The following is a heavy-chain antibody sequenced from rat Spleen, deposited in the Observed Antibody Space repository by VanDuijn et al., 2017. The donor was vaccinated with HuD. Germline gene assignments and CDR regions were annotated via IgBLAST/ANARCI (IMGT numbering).Heavy chain of an antibody. V-gene: IGHV5-25*01. CDR1: GFTYSNFP. D-gene: IGHD1-12*02. Sequence: EVQLVESGGGLVQPGRSLKLSCAASGFTYSNFPMAWVRQAPRKGLEWVASITSGGEGTYYPDSVKGSFTISRDNAKSTLYLRMDSLRSEDTASYYCTRHDYDGSYFYGRFTYWGQGTLVTVSS. J-gene: IGHJ3*01. CDR2: ITSGGEGT. CDR3: TRHDYDGSYFYGRFTY.